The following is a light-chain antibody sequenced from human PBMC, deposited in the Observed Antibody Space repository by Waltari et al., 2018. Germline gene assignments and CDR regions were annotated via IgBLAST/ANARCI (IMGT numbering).Light chain of an antibody. V-gene: IGKV3-20*01. Sequence: EIVLTQSPGPLSLSPGERATLSCRASQSIGIYLAWYQQRPGQAPRLLMYHASSRATGIPDRFSGSGSGTDFSLTISRLDPEDFAVYYCQKYESLPATFGQGTKVEIK. CDR3: QKYESLPAT. CDR2: HAS. J-gene: IGKJ1*01. CDR1: QSIGIY.